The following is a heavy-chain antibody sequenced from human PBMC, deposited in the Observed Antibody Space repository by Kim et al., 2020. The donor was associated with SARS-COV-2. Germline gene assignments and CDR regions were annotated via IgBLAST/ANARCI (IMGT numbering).Heavy chain of an antibody. Sequence: GDSVKSRLTSSRDNAKNSVYVQMDSRRAEDTAVYYCERGRDGYRNAFDIWGHGTMVTVSS. D-gene: IGHD5-12*01. J-gene: IGHJ3*02. CDR3: ERGRDGYRNAFDI. V-gene: IGHV3-21*01.